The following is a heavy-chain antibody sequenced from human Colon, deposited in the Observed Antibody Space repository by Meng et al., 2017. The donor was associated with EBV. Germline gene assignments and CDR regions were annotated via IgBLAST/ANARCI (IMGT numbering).Heavy chain of an antibody. CDR1: GGSFSGIY. CDR3: ARGRIIEAAGTVWFAALSV. Sequence: QVQLQQRGAGLLKPSETLSLTCAVYGGSFSGIYWSWIRQPPGKGLEWIGEINHSGSSSYNPSLKSRVTISIDTSKNQVSLKLRSVTAADTAVYYCARGRIIEAAGTVWFAALSVWGQGTLVTVDS. J-gene: IGHJ4*02. V-gene: IGHV4-34*01. D-gene: IGHD6-13*01. CDR2: INHSGSS.